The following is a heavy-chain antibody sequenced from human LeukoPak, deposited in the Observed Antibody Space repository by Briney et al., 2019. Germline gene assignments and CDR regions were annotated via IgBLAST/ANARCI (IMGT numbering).Heavy chain of an antibody. D-gene: IGHD2-2*01. CDR2: IYSGDST. CDR1: GFTVSSNY. CDR3: ARDGRYCSSTSCYLDY. Sequence: GGSLRLSCAASGFTVSSNYMSWVRQAPGKGLEWVSIIYSGDSTYYADSVKGRFTISRGNSKNTVYLQMNSLRAEDTAVYYCARDGRYCSSTSCYLDYWGQGTLVTVSS. V-gene: IGHV3-53*01. J-gene: IGHJ4*02.